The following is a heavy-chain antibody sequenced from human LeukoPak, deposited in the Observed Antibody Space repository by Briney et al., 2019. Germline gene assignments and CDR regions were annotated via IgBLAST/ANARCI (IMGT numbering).Heavy chain of an antibody. CDR1: GFTFSSYG. J-gene: IGHJ4*02. CDR3: AKHSTGSSGYYYFDY. D-gene: IGHD3-22*01. Sequence: PGGSLRLSCAASGFTFSSYGMSWVRQAPGKGLEWVSAISGTGGTTYYADSVKGRFTISRDNSKNTLYLQMNSLRAEDTAVYYCAKHSTGSSGYYYFDYWGQGTLVTVSS. V-gene: IGHV3-23*01. CDR2: ISGTGGTT.